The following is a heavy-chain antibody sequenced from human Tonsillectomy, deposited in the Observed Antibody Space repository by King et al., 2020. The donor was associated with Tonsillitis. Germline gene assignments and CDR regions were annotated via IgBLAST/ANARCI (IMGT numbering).Heavy chain of an antibody. Sequence: LQLQESGPGLVKPSETLSLTCAVSGGSISSSFYYWGWIRQPPGKGLEWIGSIYYSGSTNYNPSLKSRVTISVDTSKNQFSLKLSSVTAADTAVYFCATLYGKSFDFWGQGTLVTVSS. V-gene: IGHV4-39*07. J-gene: IGHJ4*02. CDR2: IYYSGST. CDR3: ATLYGKSFDF. CDR1: GGSISSSFYY. D-gene: IGHD4-17*01.